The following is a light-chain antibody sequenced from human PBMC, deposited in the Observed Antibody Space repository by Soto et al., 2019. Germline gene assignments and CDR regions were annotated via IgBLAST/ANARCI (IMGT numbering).Light chain of an antibody. J-gene: IGLJ1*01. CDR1: NSDIGGYNI. V-gene: IGLV2-14*01. CDR2: DVS. CDR3: TELATLGPHV. Sequence: QSVLTQPASGSGSPGQSIALSCTGTNSDIGGYNIVSWYQQHPGKAPKLMIYDVSIRPSGVSDRFSGSKSANTASLTISGLQLEYLADYYSTELATLGPHVVGTRT.